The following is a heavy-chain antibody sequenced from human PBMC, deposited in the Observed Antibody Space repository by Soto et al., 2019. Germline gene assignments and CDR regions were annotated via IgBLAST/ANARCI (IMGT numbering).Heavy chain of an antibody. CDR1: GFTFDDYG. D-gene: IGHD3-22*01. CDR2: INWNGGST. Sequence: GGSLRLSCAASGFTFDDYGMSWVRQAPGKGLEWVSGINWNGGSTGYADSVKGRFTISRDNAKNSLYLQMNSLRAEDTALYYCARRGGYYDSSGYHDPYYFDYWGQGT. CDR3: ARRGGYYDSSGYHDPYYFDY. J-gene: IGHJ4*02. V-gene: IGHV3-20*04.